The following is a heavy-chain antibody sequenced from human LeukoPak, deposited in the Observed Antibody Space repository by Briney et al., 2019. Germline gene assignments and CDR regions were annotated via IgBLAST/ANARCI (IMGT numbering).Heavy chain of an antibody. Sequence: PSETLSLTCTVSGGSISSYYWSWLRQPPGKGLEWIGHIYYSGSTNYNPPLYSPVTISLDTSKDQVSLKQCSLTPEDTAASYLARRVVIIGFDCWGQGTLVTVSS. CDR2: IYYSGST. J-gene: IGHJ4*02. CDR3: ARRVVIIGFDC. D-gene: IGHD3-3*01. CDR1: GGSISSYY. V-gene: IGHV4-59*08.